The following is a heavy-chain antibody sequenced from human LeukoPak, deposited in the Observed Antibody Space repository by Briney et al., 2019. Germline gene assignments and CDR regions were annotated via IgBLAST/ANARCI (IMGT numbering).Heavy chain of an antibody. CDR3: AGSFHGHDFWSGYYSATFDP. CDR1: GGSFSSGGYY. CDR2: IYYSGST. D-gene: IGHD3-3*01. V-gene: IGHV4-31*03. Sequence: SQTLSLTCTVSGGSFSSGGYYWSWIRQHPGKGLEWIGYIYYSGSTYYNPSLKSRVTISVDTSKNQFSLKLSSVTAADTAVYYCAGSFHGHDFWSGYYSATFDPWGQGTLVTVSS. J-gene: IGHJ5*02.